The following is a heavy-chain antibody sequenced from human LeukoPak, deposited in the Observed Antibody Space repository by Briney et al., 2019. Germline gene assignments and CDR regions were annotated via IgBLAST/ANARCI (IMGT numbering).Heavy chain of an antibody. CDR2: INHSGST. CDR1: VGSFSGAS. V-gene: IGHV4-34*01. J-gene: IGHJ4*02. Sequence: PSETLSLTCAVFVGSFSGASWTWSRQPPAKGLEWIGEINHSGSTHYNPSLKSRVTISLDSSKNQFSLRLTSVTAADTAVYYCARRLTITARNDLDSWGQGTLVTVSS. CDR3: ARRLTITARNDLDS. D-gene: IGHD1-1*01.